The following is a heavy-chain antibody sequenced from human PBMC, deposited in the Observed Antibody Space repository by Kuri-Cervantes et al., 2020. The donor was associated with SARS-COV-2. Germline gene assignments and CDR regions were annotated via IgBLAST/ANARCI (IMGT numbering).Heavy chain of an antibody. J-gene: IGHJ4*02. CDR1: RFTFRNYA. V-gene: IGHV3-23*01. CDR3: ARSQGEWDLLVPIAY. CDR2: IDDSGVNT. Sequence: GGSLRLSCAAFRFTFRNYALNWVRQAPGRGLEWVSIIDDSGVNTYYADSVKGRFTISRDNSKNTLYLQMNNLRADDTAVYYCARSQGEWDLLVPIAYWGRGTLVTVSS. D-gene: IGHD1-26*01.